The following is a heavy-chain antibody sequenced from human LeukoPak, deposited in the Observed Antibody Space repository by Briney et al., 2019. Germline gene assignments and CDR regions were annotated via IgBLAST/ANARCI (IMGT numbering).Heavy chain of an antibody. V-gene: IGHV4-39*07. D-gene: IGHD3-3*01. CDR1: GDSISSSRYF. J-gene: IGHJ5*02. Sequence: SETPSLTCSVSGDSISSSRYFWGWIRQPPGKGLDWIGSIYYTGSTYYNPSLKSRVTISMDTSKNQFSLRLSSVTAADTAVYYCARGLPFYDFWSGYLNPWGQGTLVTVSS. CDR2: IYYTGST. CDR3: ARGLPFYDFWSGYLNP.